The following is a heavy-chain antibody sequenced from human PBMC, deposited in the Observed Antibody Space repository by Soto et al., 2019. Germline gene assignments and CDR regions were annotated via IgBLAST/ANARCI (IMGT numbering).Heavy chain of an antibody. CDR3: AREPFYDYVWGSYRSTSYYYYYGMDV. J-gene: IGHJ6*02. V-gene: IGHV1-3*01. D-gene: IGHD3-16*02. Sequence: ASVKVSCKGSGYTFTSYGMHWVRPAPGQKLEWMGWVNAGNGNTKYSQKFQGRVTITRDTSASTAYMELSSLRSEDTAVYYCAREPFYDYVWGSYRSTSYYYYYGMDVWGQGTTVTVSS. CDR1: GYTFTSYG. CDR2: VNAGNGNT.